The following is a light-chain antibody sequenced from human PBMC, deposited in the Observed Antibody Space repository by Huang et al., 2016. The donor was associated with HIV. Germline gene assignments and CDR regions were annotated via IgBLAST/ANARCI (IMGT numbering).Light chain of an antibody. CDR3: HQYYISPWT. CDR2: WAS. J-gene: IGKJ1*01. CDR1: QSVLYSSTNKNY. Sequence: DIVMTQSPASLAVSPGERATINCKSSQSVLYSSTNKNYLAWYQQKPGLPPKLLIYWASTRESGVPDRFSGSGSGTNFTLTISSLQAEDVAVYYCHQYYISPWTFGQGTKV. V-gene: IGKV4-1*01.